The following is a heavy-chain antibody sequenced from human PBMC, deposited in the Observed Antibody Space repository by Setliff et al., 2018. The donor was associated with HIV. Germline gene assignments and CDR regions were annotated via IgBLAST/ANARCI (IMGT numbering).Heavy chain of an antibody. CDR3: AREFRTGTYYFDY. V-gene: IGHV4-34*01. CDR2: INHSGST. J-gene: IGHJ4*02. D-gene: IGHD1-7*01. CDR1: GGSFSGYY. Sequence: LSLTCAVYGGSFSGYYWSWIRQPPGKGLEWIGEINHSGSTNYNPSLKSRVTISVDTSKNQFSLKLSSVTAADTAVYYCAREFRTGTYYFDYWSQGTLVTVSS.